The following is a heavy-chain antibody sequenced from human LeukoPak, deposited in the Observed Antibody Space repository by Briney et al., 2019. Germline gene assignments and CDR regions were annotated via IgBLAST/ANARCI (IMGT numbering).Heavy chain of an antibody. CDR1: GYTFTGYY. Sequence: AASVKVSCKASGYTFTGYYMHWVRQAPGQGLEWMGWINPNSGGTNYAQKFQGRVTMTRDTSISTAYMELSRLRSDDTAVYYCARVQGYYDSSGYYWDYCYGMDVWGQGTTVNVSS. CDR2: INPNSGGT. J-gene: IGHJ6*02. D-gene: IGHD3-22*01. CDR3: ARVQGYYDSSGYYWDYCYGMDV. V-gene: IGHV1-2*02.